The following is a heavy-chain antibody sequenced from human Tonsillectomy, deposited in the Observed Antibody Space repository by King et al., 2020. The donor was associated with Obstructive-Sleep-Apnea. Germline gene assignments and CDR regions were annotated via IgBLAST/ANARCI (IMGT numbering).Heavy chain of an antibody. CDR3: ASPWGAFDI. D-gene: IGHD3-16*01. Sequence: LQLQESGPGLVKPSETLSLTCTVSGGSISSSSYYWGWIRQPPGQGLEWIGSIYYSGSTYYNPSLKSRVTISVDTSKNQFSLKLSSVTAADTAVYYCASPWGAFDIWGQGTMVTVSS. J-gene: IGHJ3*02. CDR1: GGSISSSSYY. CDR2: IYYSGST. V-gene: IGHV4-39*07.